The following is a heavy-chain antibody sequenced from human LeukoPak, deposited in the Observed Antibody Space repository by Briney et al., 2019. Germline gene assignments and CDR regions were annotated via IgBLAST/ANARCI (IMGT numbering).Heavy chain of an antibody. Sequence: PGGSLRLSCAASGFTFSAYEMNWVRQAPGKGLEGVSYISSSGSSIYYADSVKGRFAISRDNVNYSVSLQLNSLRSEYTAVYYCARARYSNSWNDVFDIWGQGTVVTVSS. J-gene: IGHJ3*02. CDR3: ARARYSNSWNDVFDI. D-gene: IGHD6-13*01. CDR2: ISSSGSSI. CDR1: GFTFSAYE. V-gene: IGHV3-48*03.